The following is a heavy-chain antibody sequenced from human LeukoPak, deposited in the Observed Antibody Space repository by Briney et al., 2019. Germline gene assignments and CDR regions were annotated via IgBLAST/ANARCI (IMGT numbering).Heavy chain of an antibody. J-gene: IGHJ5*02. CDR1: KVTFSDYA. V-gene: IGHV3-23*01. CDR3: AKGTGINHYHWIDP. CDR2: ISGSGGNT. Sequence: GGSLRLSCAASKVTFSDYAMNWVRQATGQGLEWVSGISGSGGNTYYADSVKGRFTISRDNSKNTLYLQMNSLRAEDTALYYCAKGTGINHYHWIDPWGQGTQVTVSS. D-gene: IGHD3/OR15-3a*01.